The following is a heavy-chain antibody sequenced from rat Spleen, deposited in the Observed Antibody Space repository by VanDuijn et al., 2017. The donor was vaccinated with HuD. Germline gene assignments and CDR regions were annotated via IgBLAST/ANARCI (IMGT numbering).Heavy chain of an antibody. CDR1: GFSFSNYG. CDR2: ISPSGGTT. J-gene: IGHJ2*01. Sequence: EVQLVESGGGLVQPGRYLKLSCAASGFSFSNYGMHWIRQTPTRGLEWVASISPSGGTTYYRDSVKGRFTISRDTAKSTLYLQMDSLRSEDTATYYCAVAGYGYWGQGVMVTVSS. CDR3: AVAGYGY. V-gene: IGHV5-19*01. D-gene: IGHD1-7*01.